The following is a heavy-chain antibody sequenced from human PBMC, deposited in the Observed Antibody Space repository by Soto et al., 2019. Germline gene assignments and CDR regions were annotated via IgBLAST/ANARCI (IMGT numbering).Heavy chain of an antibody. D-gene: IGHD2-15*01. CDR3: ARHVPLRPFDY. Sequence: SETLSLTCTVSGGSISSSSYDWGWLRPPPGKGLEWIGSIYYSGSTYYNPSLKSRVTISVDTSKNQFSLKLSSVTAADSSVDYCARHVPLRPFDYWGQGTLVTVSS. CDR1: GGSISSSSYD. V-gene: IGHV4-39*01. J-gene: IGHJ4*02. CDR2: IYYSGST.